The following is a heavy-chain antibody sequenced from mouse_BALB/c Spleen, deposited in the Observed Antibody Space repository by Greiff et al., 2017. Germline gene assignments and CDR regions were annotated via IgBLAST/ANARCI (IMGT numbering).Heavy chain of an antibody. CDR2: LWGDGST. J-gene: IGHJ1*01. D-gene: IGHD2-10*02. CDR1: GFSLTGYG. V-gene: IGHV2-6-7*01. Sequence: VQLVESGPGLVAPSQSLSITCTVSGFSLTGYGVNWVRQPPGKGLEWLGMLWGDGSTDYNSALKSRLSISKDNSKSQVFLKMNSLQTDDTARYYCAREYGNYAYWYFDVWGAGTTVTVSS. CDR3: AREYGNYAYWYFDV.